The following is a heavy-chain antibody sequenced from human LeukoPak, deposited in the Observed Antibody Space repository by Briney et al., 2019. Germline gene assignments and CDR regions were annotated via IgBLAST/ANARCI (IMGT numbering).Heavy chain of an antibody. CDR2: IWNDGSNK. CDR3: ARASGPFDY. J-gene: IGHJ4*02. Sequence: GRSLRLSCAASGFGFDIYGMHWVRQAPGKGLEWLAVIWNDGSNKYSADSVKGRFTISRDNSKNTLYLQMNSLRGEDTALYYCARASGPFDYWGQGTLVTVSS. V-gene: IGHV3-33*01. CDR1: GFGFDIYG. D-gene: IGHD3-10*01.